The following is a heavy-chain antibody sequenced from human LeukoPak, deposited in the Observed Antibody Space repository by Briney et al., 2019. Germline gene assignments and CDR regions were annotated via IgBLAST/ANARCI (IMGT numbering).Heavy chain of an antibody. CDR2: ISAYNGNT. D-gene: IGHD6-13*01. Sequence: GASVKVSCKASGYTFTSYGISWVRQAPGQGLEWMGWISAYNGNTNYAQKLQGRVTMTTDTSTSTAYMELRSLRSDDTAVYYCARDRIIAAAGTYPGNYWGQGTLVTVSS. J-gene: IGHJ4*02. V-gene: IGHV1-18*01. CDR3: ARDRIIAAAGTYPGNY. CDR1: GYTFTSYG.